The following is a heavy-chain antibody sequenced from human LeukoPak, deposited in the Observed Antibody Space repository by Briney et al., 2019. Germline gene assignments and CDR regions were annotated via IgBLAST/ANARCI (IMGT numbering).Heavy chain of an antibody. CDR2: ISYEGSNK. V-gene: IGHV3-30-3*01. CDR3: AKVDYCSGGSCHSGGYGMDV. CDR1: GFTFSSYA. J-gene: IGHJ6*02. D-gene: IGHD2-15*01. Sequence: GRSLRLSCAASGFTFSSYAMHWVRQAPGKGLEWVAVISYEGSNKYYADSVKGRFTISRDNATNSMYLQMNSLRVEDTAVYYCAKVDYCSGGSCHSGGYGMDVWGQGTTVTVSS.